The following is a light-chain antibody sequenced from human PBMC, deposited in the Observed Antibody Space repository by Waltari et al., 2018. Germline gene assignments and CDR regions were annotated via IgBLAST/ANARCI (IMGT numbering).Light chain of an antibody. CDR3: STWDDSLNNLV. Sequence: QSVLTQPPSVSGTPGQRVTISCSGSSSNIGSRTMNWYRQLPGTAPKLLIFSNHRRPAGVPDRLSASKSGTSASLIISGLQSEDEGTYYCSTWDDSLNNLVFGGGTKLTVL. CDR1: SSNIGSRT. V-gene: IGLV1-44*01. J-gene: IGLJ2*01. CDR2: SNH.